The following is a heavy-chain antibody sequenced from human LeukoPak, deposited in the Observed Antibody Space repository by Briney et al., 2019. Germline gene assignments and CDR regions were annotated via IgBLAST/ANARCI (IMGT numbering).Heavy chain of an antibody. CDR3: ARAGYTISSYRFDY. V-gene: IGHV4-4*07. CDR1: GGSINSYW. CDR2: IYTTGMT. Sequence: SETLSLTCSVSGGSINSYWWSWIRQPAGKGLDFFGRIYTTGMTNYNPSLKSRVSMSVDTSKNQFSLELRSVTAADTAVYFCARAGYTISSYRFDYWGQGALVTVSS. J-gene: IGHJ4*02. D-gene: IGHD3-16*02.